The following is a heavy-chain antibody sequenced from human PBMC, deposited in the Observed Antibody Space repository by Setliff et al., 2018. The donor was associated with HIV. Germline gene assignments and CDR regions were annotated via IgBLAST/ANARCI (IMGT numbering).Heavy chain of an antibody. Sequence: NPSETLSLTCAVYGGSFSAYYWTWIRQPPGKGLEWIGEVNHGGGTNYNPSLKRRVSILVDTSKNQFSLRLTSVTAADTAVYYCARGYGGGYYFDYWGQGTLVTVSS. D-gene: IGHD2-15*01. CDR2: VNHGGGT. J-gene: IGHJ4*02. CDR3: ARGYGGGYYFDY. V-gene: IGHV4-34*01. CDR1: GGSFSAYY.